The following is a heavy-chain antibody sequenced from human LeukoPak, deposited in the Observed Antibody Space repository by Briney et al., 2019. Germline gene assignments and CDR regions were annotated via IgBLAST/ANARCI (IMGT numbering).Heavy chain of an antibody. Sequence: GGSLRLSCAASGFTFSSYSMSWVRQAPGKGLGWVSYISSGSDTIYYADSVKGRFTISRDNAKNSLYLQMNSLRDEDTAVYYCARKYEQTWGQGTLVTVSS. V-gene: IGHV3-48*02. CDR2: ISSGSDTI. D-gene: IGHD2-2*01. CDR3: ARKYEQT. CDR1: GFTFSSYS. J-gene: IGHJ4*02.